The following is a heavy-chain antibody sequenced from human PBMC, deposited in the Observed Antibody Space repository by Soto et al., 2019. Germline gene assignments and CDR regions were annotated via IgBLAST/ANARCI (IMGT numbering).Heavy chain of an antibody. V-gene: IGHV4-31*03. D-gene: IGHD3-3*01. CDR1: GGSISSGGYY. CDR2: IYYSGST. J-gene: IGHJ5*02. Sequence: QVQLQESGPGLVKPSQTLSLTCTVSGGSISSGGYYWSWIRQHPGKGLAWIGYIYYSGSTYYNPSLKSRVTISVDTSKNQFSLKLSSVTAADTAVYYCARDRGGDYDFWSGPSYNWFDPWGQGTLVTVSS. CDR3: ARDRGGDYDFWSGPSYNWFDP.